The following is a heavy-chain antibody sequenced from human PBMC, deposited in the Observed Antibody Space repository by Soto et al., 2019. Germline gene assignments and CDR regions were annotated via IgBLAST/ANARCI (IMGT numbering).Heavy chain of an antibody. CDR1: GYTFTSYG. V-gene: IGHV1-3*01. J-gene: IGHJ5*02. CDR2: INAANGDT. D-gene: IGHD6-13*01. Sequence: ASVKVSCKASGYTFTSYGIHWVRQAPGQRLEWMGWINAANGDTKYSPKFQGRVTITRDTSASTAYMELSSLRSEDTAVYYCVRRHVSATGIDWFDPWGREPWSPSP. CDR3: VRRHVSATGIDWFDP.